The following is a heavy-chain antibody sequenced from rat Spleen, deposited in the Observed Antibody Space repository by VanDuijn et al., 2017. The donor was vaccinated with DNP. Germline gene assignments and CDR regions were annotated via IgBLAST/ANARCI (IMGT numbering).Heavy chain of an antibody. CDR2: ISSAGST. CDR3: TRVGRTTDAMDA. J-gene: IGHJ4*01. CDR1: GFSLTRKG. D-gene: IGHD1-6*01. V-gene: IGHV2S8*01. Sequence: QVQLKESGPGLVQPSETLSLTCTVSGFSLTRKGVSWVRQSPGKGLEWIAAISSAGSTYYNSALKSRLSISRDTSKSQVFLQMNSLQTEDTAIYFCTRVGRTTDAMDAWGQGTSVTVSS.